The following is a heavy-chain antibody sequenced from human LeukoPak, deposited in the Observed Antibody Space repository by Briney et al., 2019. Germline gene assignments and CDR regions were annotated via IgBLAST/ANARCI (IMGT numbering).Heavy chain of an antibody. J-gene: IGHJ4*02. CDR1: GGSISSSSYY. Sequence: PSETLSLTCTVSGGSISSSSYYWGWIRQPPGKGLEWIGSIYYSGSTYYNPSLKSRVTISVDTSKNQFSLKLSSVTAADTAVYYCARMHSSGWYWWDYWGQGTLVTVSS. CDR2: IYYSGST. CDR3: ARMHSSGWYWWDY. V-gene: IGHV4-39*07. D-gene: IGHD6-19*01.